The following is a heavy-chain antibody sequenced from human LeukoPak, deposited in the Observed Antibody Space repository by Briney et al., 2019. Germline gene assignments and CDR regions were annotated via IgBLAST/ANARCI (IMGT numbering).Heavy chain of an antibody. CDR1: GGSISSSSYY. D-gene: IGHD3-10*01. CDR2: IYYSGST. V-gene: IGHV4-39*07. J-gene: IGHJ4*02. Sequence: SETLSLTCTVSGGSISSSSYYWGWIRQPPGKGLEWIGSIYYSGSTYYNPSLKSRVTISVDTSKNQFSLKLSSVTAADTAVYYCARLWFGESQWHNFDYWGQGTLVTVSS. CDR3: ARLWFGESQWHNFDY.